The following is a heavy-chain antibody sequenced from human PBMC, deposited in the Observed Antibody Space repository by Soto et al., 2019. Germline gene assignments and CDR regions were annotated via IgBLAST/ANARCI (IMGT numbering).Heavy chain of an antibody. J-gene: IGHJ4*02. Sequence: ASVKVSCKASGYTFTSYGISWVRQAPGQGLEWMGWISAYNGNTNYAQKLQGRVTMITDTSTSTAYMDLRSLISDNTAVYYCARGHNWNYFDYWGQGTLVTVSS. CDR2: ISAYNGNT. CDR1: GYTFTSYG. CDR3: ARGHNWNYFDY. D-gene: IGHD1-20*01. V-gene: IGHV1-18*01.